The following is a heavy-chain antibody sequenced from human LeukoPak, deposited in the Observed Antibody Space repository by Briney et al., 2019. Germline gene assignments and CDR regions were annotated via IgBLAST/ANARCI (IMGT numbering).Heavy chain of an antibody. CDR3: ARYYYDSSGYSDYYYGMDV. CDR1: GGTFSSYA. V-gene: IGHV1-69*13. CDR2: IIPIFGTA. J-gene: IGHJ6*02. D-gene: IGHD3-22*01. Sequence: GASVKVSCKASGGTFSSYAISWVRQAPGQGLEWMGGIIPIFGTANYAQKFQGRVTITADESTSTAYMELSSLRSEDTAVYYCARYYYDSSGYSDYYYGMDVWGQGTAVTVSS.